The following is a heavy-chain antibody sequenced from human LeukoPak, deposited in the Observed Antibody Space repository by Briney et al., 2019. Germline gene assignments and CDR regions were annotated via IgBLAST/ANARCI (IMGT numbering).Heavy chain of an antibody. CDR2: IYSGGST. CDR1: GFTVSSNY. CDR3: ARDYYDSSGYLGGGLGY. D-gene: IGHD3-22*01. J-gene: IGHJ4*02. Sequence: GGSLRLSCAASGFTVSSNYMSWVRQAPGKGLEWVSVIYSGGSTYYADSVKGRFTISRDNSKNTLYLQMNSPRAENTAVYYCARDYYDSSGYLGGGLGYWGQGTLVTVSS. V-gene: IGHV3-53*01.